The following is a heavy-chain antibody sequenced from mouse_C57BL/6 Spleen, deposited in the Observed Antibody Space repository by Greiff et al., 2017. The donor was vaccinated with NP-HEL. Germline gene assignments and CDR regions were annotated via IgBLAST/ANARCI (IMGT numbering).Heavy chain of an antibody. J-gene: IGHJ4*01. CDR1: GYSITSGYY. CDR3: AREGTTVVAPYAMDY. Sequence: EVQLQESGPGLVKPSQSLSLTCSVTGYSITSGYYWNWIRQFPGNKLEWMGYISYDGSNNSNPSLKNRISITRDTSKNQFFLKLNSVTTEDTATYYCAREGTTVVAPYAMDYWGQGTSVTVSS. CDR2: ISYDGSN. V-gene: IGHV3-6*01. D-gene: IGHD1-1*01.